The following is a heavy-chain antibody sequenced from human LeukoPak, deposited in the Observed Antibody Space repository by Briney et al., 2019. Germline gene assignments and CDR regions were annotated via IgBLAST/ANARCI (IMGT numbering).Heavy chain of an antibody. Sequence: SETLSLTCTVSGGSICPYYWSWIRQPPGKGLEWIAFIYYSGSAHYNPSLKSRVTISVDTSENQFSLKLSSVTAADTAVYYCERHLLEFPHYFDYWGQGTLVTVSS. D-gene: IGHD1-1*01. CDR2: IYYSGSA. V-gene: IGHV4-59*08. CDR3: ERHLLEFPHYFDY. J-gene: IGHJ4*02. CDR1: GGSICPYY.